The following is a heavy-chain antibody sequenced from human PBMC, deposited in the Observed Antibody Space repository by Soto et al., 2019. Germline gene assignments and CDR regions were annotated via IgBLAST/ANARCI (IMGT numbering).Heavy chain of an antibody. CDR1: GFTFSSYG. D-gene: IGHD3-22*01. J-gene: IGHJ4*02. CDR2: IWYDGSNK. V-gene: IGHV3-33*01. CDR3: ARDRTYYDSSGSLDY. Sequence: GGSLRLSCAASGFTFSSYGMHWVRQAPGKGLEWVAVIWYDGSNKYYADSVKGRFTISRDNSKNTLYLQMNSLRAEDTAVYYYARDRTYYDSSGSLDYWGQGTLVTVSS.